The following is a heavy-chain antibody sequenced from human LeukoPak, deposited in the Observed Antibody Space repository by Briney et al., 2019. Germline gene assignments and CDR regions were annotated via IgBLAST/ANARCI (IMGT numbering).Heavy chain of an antibody. CDR1: GGSFSDYN. CDR2: IGHNGST. D-gene: IGHD1-26*01. CDR3: ARPSGATPFKRFDY. J-gene: IGHJ4*02. V-gene: IGHV4-34*01. Sequence: TSETLSLTCAVYGGSFSDYNWTWIRQPPGKGLEWIGEIGHNGSTNYNPSLKGRVTISLDMSRNQFSLRLTSVTAADAAVYYCARPSGATPFKRFDYWGQGTLVTVSS.